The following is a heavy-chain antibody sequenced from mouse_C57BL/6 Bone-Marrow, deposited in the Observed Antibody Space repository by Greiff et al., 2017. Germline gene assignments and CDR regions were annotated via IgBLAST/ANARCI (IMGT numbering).Heavy chain of an antibody. Sequence: VQLQQPGAELVKPGASVKLSCTASGFNIKDYYIHWVKQRTEQGLEWIGRIDPEDGETKYAPKFQDKATITADTSSNTAYLHLSSLTSEDTAVYYCTRSLIVYSTNYWGQGTTLTVSS. D-gene: IGHD1-1*01. CDR2: IDPEDGET. CDR3: TRSLIVYSTNY. CDR1: GFNIKDYY. V-gene: IGHV14-2*01. J-gene: IGHJ2*01.